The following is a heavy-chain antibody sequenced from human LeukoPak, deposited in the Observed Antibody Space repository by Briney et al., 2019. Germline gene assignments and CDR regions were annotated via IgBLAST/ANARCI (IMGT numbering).Heavy chain of an antibody. CDR1: GGTFISYA. V-gene: IGHV1-69*05. D-gene: IGHD3-22*01. CDR3: ARDLKYYYDSSGYYEAGY. J-gene: IGHJ4*02. Sequence: SVKVSCKASGGTFISYAISWVRQAPGQGLEWMGRIIPIFGTAIYAQKFQGRVTITTDESTSTAYMELSSLRSEDTAVYYCARDLKYYYDSSGYYEAGYWGQGTLVTVSS. CDR2: IIPIFGTA.